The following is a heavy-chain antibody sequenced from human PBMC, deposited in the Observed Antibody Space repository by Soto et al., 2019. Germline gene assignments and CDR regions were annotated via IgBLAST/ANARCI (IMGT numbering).Heavy chain of an antibody. V-gene: IGHV3-53*01. CDR3: ARALPVAKGGFDP. CDR1: GFTVSNTY. Sequence: VGSLRLSCAASGFTVSNTYMTWVRQPPGKGLECVSVIYTAGGTNYADSVKGRFIISRDNSKNTLYLQMNSLRAEDTAVYYCARALPVAKGGFDPWGQGTLVTVSS. J-gene: IGHJ5*02. D-gene: IGHD2-2*01. CDR2: IYTAGGT.